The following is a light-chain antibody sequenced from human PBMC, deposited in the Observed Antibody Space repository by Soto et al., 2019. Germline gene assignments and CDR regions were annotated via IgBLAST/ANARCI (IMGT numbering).Light chain of an antibody. CDR1: QSVSSSY. V-gene: IGKV3-20*01. J-gene: IGKJ1*01. CDR3: QQYGSSPKT. CDR2: GAS. Sequence: EIVLTQSPGTLSLSTGERATLSCRAIQSVSSSYLAWYQQKPGQAPRLLIYGASSRATGIPDRFSGSGSGTDFTLTISRLEPEDFAVYYCQQYGSSPKTFGQGTKV.